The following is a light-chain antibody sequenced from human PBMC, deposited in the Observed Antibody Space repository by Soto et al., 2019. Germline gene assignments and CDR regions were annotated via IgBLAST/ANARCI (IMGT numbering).Light chain of an antibody. CDR2: DTS. V-gene: IGKV3-15*01. CDR1: QTIDTY. CDR3: QPYNNWPLT. J-gene: IGKJ4*01. Sequence: TQSPSSLSASVGDRVTITCRASQTIDTYVNWYQHKPGQTPRLLIYDTSTRATGVPTRFSGSRSGAEFTLTINSLQSEDFAVYYCQPYNNWPLTFGGGTKVDIK.